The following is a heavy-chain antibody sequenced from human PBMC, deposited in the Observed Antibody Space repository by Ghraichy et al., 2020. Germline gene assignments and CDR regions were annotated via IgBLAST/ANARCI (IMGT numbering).Heavy chain of an antibody. V-gene: IGHV4-34*01. CDR3: ARDPPQRCSGGSCYDY. CDR1: GGSFSGYY. J-gene: IGHJ4*02. Sequence: SQTLSLTCAVYGGSFSGYYWSWIRQPPGKGLEWIGEINHSGSTNYNPSLKSRVTISVDTSKNQFSLKLSSVTAADTAVYYCARDPPQRCSGGSCYDYWGQGTLVTVSS. CDR2: INHSGST. D-gene: IGHD2-15*01.